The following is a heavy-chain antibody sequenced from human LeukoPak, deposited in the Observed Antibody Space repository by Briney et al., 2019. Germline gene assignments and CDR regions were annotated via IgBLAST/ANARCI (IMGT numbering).Heavy chain of an antibody. V-gene: IGHV3-11*01. CDR1: GFNFSDYY. D-gene: IGHD5-24*01. CDR3: ARGHRDGYNYPFDY. Sequence: GGSLRLSCAASGFNFSDYYMSWIRQAPGKGLEWVSYISSSGSTIYYADSVKGRFTISRDNAKNSLYLQMNSLRAEDTAVYYCARGHRDGYNYPFDYWGQGTLVTLFS. CDR2: ISSSGSTI. J-gene: IGHJ4*02.